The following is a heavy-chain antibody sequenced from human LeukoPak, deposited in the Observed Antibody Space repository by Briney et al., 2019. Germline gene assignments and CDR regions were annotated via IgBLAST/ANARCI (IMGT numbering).Heavy chain of an antibody. CDR2: ISSSSSYI. CDR1: GFTFSSYS. V-gene: IGHV3-21*01. D-gene: IGHD3-22*01. CDR3: ARGTYYYDSSGYDFDY. Sequence: GGSLRLSCAASGFTFSSYSMNWVRQAPGKGLDWVSSISSSSSYIYYADSVKGRFTISRDNAKNSLYLQMNSLRAEDTAVYYCARGTYYYDSSGYDFDYWGQGALLTVSS. J-gene: IGHJ4*02.